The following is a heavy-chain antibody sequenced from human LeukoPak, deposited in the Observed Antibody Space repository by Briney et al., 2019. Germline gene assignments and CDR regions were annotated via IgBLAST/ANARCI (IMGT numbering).Heavy chain of an antibody. J-gene: IGHJ6*02. D-gene: IGHD3-10*01. CDR2: IWYDGSNK. CDR3: AKDRAGINLVRGVITGVMDV. Sequence: GGSLRLSCAASGFTFRNSGMHWVRQAPGKGLEWVAVIWYDGSNKYYRDSVKGRFTISRDNSKNTLYLQMHKLRDEDTAVYYCAKDRAGINLVRGVITGVMDVWGQGTTVTVSS. CDR1: GFTFRNSG. V-gene: IGHV3-33*06.